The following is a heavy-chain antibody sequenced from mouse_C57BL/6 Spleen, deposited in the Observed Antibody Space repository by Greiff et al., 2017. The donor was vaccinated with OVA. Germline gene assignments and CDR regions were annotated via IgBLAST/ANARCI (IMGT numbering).Heavy chain of an antibody. V-gene: IGHV1-64*01. CDR2: IHPNSGST. D-gene: IGHD1-1*02. J-gene: IGHJ4*01. Sequence: QVQLQQPGAELVKPGASVKLSCKASGYTFTSYWMHWVKQRPGQGLEWIGMIHPNSGSTNYNKKFKSKATLTVDKSSSTAYMQLSSLPSEDSAVYYCASLWDAMDYWGQGTSVTVSS. CDR3: ASLWDAMDY. CDR1: GYTFTSYW.